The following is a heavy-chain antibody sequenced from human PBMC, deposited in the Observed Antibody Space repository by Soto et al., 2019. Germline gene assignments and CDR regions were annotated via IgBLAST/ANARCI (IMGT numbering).Heavy chain of an antibody. CDR2: IYGGGTT. CDR3: VQTTGWPGFDF. CDR1: GFTVSSKY. V-gene: IGHV3-53*01. J-gene: IGHJ4*02. Sequence: EVQLVESGGGLIQPGGSLRLSCAASGFTVSSKYMTWVRQAPGKGLERVSVIYGGGTTYYADSVKRRFTISRDNSKNTLYLQVNSLRAEDTAVYYCVQTTGWPGFDFWGQGTLVTVSS. D-gene: IGHD6-19*01.